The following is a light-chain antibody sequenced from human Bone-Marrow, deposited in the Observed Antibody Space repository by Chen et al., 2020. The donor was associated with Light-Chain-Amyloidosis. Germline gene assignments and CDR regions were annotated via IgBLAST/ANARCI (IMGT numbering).Light chain of an antibody. Sequence: NLMLTQPHSVSESPGKTVIISCTRSSGSIATNYVQWYQQRPGSSPTTVIYEDDQRPSGVPDRFSGSIDRPSNSASLTISGLKTEDEADYYCQSYQGSSQGVFGGGTKLTVL. CDR2: EDD. CDR1: SGSIATNY. CDR3: QSYQGSSQGV. J-gene: IGLJ3*02. V-gene: IGLV6-57*01.